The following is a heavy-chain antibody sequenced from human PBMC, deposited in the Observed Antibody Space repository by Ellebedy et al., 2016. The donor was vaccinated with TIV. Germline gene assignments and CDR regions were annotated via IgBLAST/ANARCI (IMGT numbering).Heavy chain of an antibody. CDR1: GFTFSSYA. J-gene: IGHJ5*02. CDR2: ISGSGGST. V-gene: IGHV3-23*01. CDR3: AKDEGPYCGGDCYSDNWFDP. D-gene: IGHD2-21*01. Sequence: GESLKISXAASGFTFSSYAMSWVRQAPGKGLEWVSAISGSGGSTYYADSVKGRFTISRDNSKNTLYLQMNSLRAEDTAVYYCAKDEGPYCGGDCYSDNWFDPWGQGTLVTVSS.